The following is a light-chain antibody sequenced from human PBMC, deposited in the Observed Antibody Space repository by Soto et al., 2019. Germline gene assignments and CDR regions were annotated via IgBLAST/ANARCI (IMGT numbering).Light chain of an antibody. CDR3: QQYGISSWT. CDR1: QSVSSSY. V-gene: IGKV3-20*01. CDR2: GTS. J-gene: IGKJ1*01. Sequence: EVVLTQSPGTLSLSPGERATLSCRASQSVSSSYLAWYQQKPGQAPRLLIYGTSSRATGIPDRFSGSGSGTDFTLTISRLEPVDFAVYYSQQYGISSWTFGQGTMV.